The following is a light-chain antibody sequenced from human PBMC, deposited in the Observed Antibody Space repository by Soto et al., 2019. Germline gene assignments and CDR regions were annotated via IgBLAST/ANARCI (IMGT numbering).Light chain of an antibody. V-gene: IGKV3-11*01. CDR3: QQRSTWPPIT. J-gene: IGKJ5*01. CDR2: DAS. Sequence: EIVLTQSPATLSLSPGERATLSCRASQSVSSYLAWYQQKPGQAPRLLTYDASNRATGIPARFSGSGPGTDFTLTISSLEPEDFAVYYCQQRSTWPPITFGQGTRLEIK. CDR1: QSVSSY.